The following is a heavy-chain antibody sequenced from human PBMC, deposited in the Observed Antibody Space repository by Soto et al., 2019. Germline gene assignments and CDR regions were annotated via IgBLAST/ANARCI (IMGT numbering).Heavy chain of an antibody. V-gene: IGHV4-31*02. CDR3: ARDMFKVGYGGNAGYFDL. CDR2: IYYSGIM. J-gene: IGHJ2*01. CDR1: GGSISSGGYC. D-gene: IGHD4-17*01. Sequence: SETLSLTCTVSGGSISSGGYCWSWIRQHPGKGLEWIGYIYYSGIMYYNPSLKSRLTLSVDTSKNQFSLKLSSVTAADTAVYYCARDMFKVGYGGNAGYFDLWGRGTLVTVSS.